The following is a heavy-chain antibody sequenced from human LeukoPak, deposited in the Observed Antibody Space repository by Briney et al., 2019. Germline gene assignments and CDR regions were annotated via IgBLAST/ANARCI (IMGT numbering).Heavy chain of an antibody. CDR3: ARGHYDVLTSSYKWTPDY. CDR2: ITCGGGYT. V-gene: IGHV3-21*06. CDR1: GFTFSTYS. D-gene: IGHD3-9*01. J-gene: IGHJ4*02. Sequence: GGSLRLSGSGSGFTFSTYSRDWLGQAPGKGRKGGSSITCGGGYTYYADSVKGRFTTSRDNAKNSLSLRLDSLRAEDTAVYYCARGHYDVLTSSYKWTPDYWGQGTLVTVSS.